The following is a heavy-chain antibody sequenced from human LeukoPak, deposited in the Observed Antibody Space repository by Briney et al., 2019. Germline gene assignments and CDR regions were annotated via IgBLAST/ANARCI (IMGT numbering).Heavy chain of an antibody. D-gene: IGHD3-22*01. CDR3: AKSMDSKGFFDY. CDR2: IWYDGSNK. Sequence: PGGSLRLSCAASGFTFSTYGMHWVRQAPRRGLEWVAVIWYDGSNKFYGDSVKGRFTISRDNSKNTLYLQMNSLRAEDTAVYYCAKSMDSKGFFDYWGQGTLVTVSS. V-gene: IGHV3-33*06. CDR1: GFTFSTYG. J-gene: IGHJ4*02.